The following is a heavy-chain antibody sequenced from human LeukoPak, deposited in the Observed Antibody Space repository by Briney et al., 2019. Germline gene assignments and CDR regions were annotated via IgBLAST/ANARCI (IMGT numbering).Heavy chain of an antibody. CDR1: GFTFSSYG. V-gene: IGHV3-33*06. CDR2: IWNDGTAT. Sequence: GRSLRLSCAASGFTFSSYGMHWVRPGPGKGLEWLAVIWNDGTATFYADSVKVRFTIARATSKNMLYLKMHSLTATDTAVYSCTNEDFDRRDMSFDYWGQGTLVTVSS. CDR3: TNEDFDRRDMSFDY. J-gene: IGHJ4*02. D-gene: IGHD3-9*01.